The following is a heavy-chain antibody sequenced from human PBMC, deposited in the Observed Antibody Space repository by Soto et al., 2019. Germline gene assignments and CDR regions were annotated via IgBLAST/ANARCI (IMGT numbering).Heavy chain of an antibody. CDR2: IKQDGSEK. D-gene: IGHD6-13*01. J-gene: IGHJ6*02. Sequence: EVQLVESGGGLVQPGGSLRLSCAASGFTFSSYWMSWVRQAPGKGLEWVANIKQDGSEKYYVDSVKGRFTISRDNAKTSLYLQMNSLRAEDTAVYYCAREHSSSWYYYGMDVWGQGTTVTVSS. V-gene: IGHV3-7*01. CDR1: GFTFSSYW. CDR3: AREHSSSWYYYGMDV.